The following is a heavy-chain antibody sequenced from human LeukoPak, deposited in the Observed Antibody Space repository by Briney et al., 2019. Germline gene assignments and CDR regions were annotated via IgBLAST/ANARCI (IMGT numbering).Heavy chain of an antibody. J-gene: IGHJ5*02. CDR2: ITNSGNSK. CDR3: AKIPYSSGWVQNWFDP. Sequence: GGSLRLSCAASGFTFSSYAMSWVRQAPGEGLEWVSYITNSGNSKSYADSVKGRFTISKDNTKNSLYLQMNSLRAEDTAVYYCAKIPYSSGWVQNWFDPWGQGTLVTVSS. D-gene: IGHD6-19*01. V-gene: IGHV3-48*01. CDR1: GFTFSSYA.